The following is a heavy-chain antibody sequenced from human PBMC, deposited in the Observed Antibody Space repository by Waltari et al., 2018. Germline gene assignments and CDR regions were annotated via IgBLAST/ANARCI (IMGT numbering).Heavy chain of an antibody. Sequence: QVQLQESGSGLVKPSQTLSLTCTVSGGSISSRDYSWSWIRQPPGKDLEWIGYIYHIGSAYYRPSLKSRVTISLDRSKNQFSLKLNSVTATDTAVYYCAREVRQTSGDYGWFDPWGQGILVTVSS. CDR2: IYHIGSA. V-gene: IGHV4-30-2*01. J-gene: IGHJ5*02. CDR3: AREVRQTSGDYGWFDP. CDR1: GGSISSRDYS. D-gene: IGHD4-17*01.